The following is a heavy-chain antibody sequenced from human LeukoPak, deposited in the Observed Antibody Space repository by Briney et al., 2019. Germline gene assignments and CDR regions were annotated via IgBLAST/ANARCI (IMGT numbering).Heavy chain of an antibody. D-gene: IGHD6-6*01. CDR1: GFTFSGFW. CDR2: INSDGSEG. Sequence: GGLRLSCAVSGFTFSGFWMSWSRQAPGKGLEWVASINSDGSEGYYADVVKGRFTISRDNAKNSLYLQISSLRAEDTAVYYCARSSYSSSSSVWGQGTMVTVSS. V-gene: IGHV3-7*03. CDR3: ARSSYSSSSSV. J-gene: IGHJ3*01.